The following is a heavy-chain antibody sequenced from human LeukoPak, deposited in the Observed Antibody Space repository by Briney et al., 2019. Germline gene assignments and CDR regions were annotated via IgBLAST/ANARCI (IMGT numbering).Heavy chain of an antibody. D-gene: IGHD4/OR15-4a*01. J-gene: IGHJ3*02. CDR2: IYYSGSS. CDR3: ARERWSYHAFDI. Sequence: SETLSLTCGISGGSISNYYWNWIRQPPGKGLEWIGNIYYSGSSNYNPSLKSRVTISVDTSKNQFSLKLTSVTAADTAVYYCARERWSYHAFDIWGQGTMVTVSS. V-gene: IGHV4-59*01. CDR1: GGSISNYY.